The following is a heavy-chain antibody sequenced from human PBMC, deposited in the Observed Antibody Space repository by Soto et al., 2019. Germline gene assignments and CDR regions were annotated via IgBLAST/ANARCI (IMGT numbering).Heavy chain of an antibody. V-gene: IGHV1-69*04. J-gene: IGHJ4*02. D-gene: IGHD1-26*01. Sequence: ASVKVSCKASGDTSTIYTITWVRQAPGQGLTWLGRIVPLLGITNYARNFQDRLTITADQSKGTAYMELSSLRFEDTALYYCATEKYGAGRVGVYGWGQGTQVTVPS. CDR1: GDTSTIYT. CDR2: IVPLLGIT. CDR3: ATEKYGAGRVGVYG.